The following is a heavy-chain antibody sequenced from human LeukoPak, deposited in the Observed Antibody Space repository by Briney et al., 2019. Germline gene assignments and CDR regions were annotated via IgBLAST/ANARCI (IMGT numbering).Heavy chain of an antibody. J-gene: IGHJ4*02. CDR1: GFTFSSYG. D-gene: IGHD4-11*01. Sequence: GGSLRLSCAASGFTFSSYGMHWVRQAPGKGLEWVAVISYDGSNKYYADSVKGRFTISRDNSKNTLYLQMTSLRAEDTAVYYCAKAPSYLPLQSWYFDYWGQGTLVTVSS. V-gene: IGHV3-30*18. CDR3: AKAPSYLPLQSWYFDY. CDR2: ISYDGSNK.